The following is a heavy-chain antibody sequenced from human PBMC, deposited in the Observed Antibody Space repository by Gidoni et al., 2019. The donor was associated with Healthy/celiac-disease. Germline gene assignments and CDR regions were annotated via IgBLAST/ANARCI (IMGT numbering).Heavy chain of an antibody. Sequence: EVQLVESGGGLVKPGGSLRLSCAASGFSFLSYRRNWVRQAPGQGLDWVSSISSSSSYIYYADSVKGRFTISRDNAKNSLYLQMNSLRAEDTAVYYCARTGYYYDSSDDPGWFDPWGQGTLVTVSS. CDR2: ISSSSSYI. CDR1: GFSFLSYR. V-gene: IGHV3-21*01. J-gene: IGHJ5*02. D-gene: IGHD3-22*01. CDR3: ARTGYYYDSSDDPGWFDP.